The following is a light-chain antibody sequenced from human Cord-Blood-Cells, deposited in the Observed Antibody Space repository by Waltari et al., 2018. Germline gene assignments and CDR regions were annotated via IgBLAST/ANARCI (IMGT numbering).Light chain of an antibody. V-gene: IGLV3-1*01. CDR3: QAWDSSTNYV. CDR2: QDS. J-gene: IGLJ1*01. Sequence: SYELTQPPSVSVSPGQTASITCSGDNLGDKYACWYQQKPGQSPLLVIYQDSKRPSGIPERFSGSNSGNTATLTISGTQAMDEADYYCQAWDSSTNYVFGTGTKVTVL. CDR1: NLGDKY.